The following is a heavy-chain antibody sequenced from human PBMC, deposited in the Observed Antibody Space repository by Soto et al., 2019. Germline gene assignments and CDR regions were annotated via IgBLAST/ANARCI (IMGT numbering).Heavy chain of an antibody. D-gene: IGHD2-15*01. CDR1: GFTFRNHA. V-gene: IGHV3-30-3*01. Sequence: QVQLVESGGGVVQPGRSLRLSCAASGFTFRNHAMHWVRQAPGKGLEWVAVISYDGSNKYYADSVMGRFTISRDNSKNTLYLQMNSLRAEDTAVYYCVRDHCSGGSCYLGVVPYDYWGQGTLVTVSS. CDR3: VRDHCSGGSCYLGVVPYDY. CDR2: ISYDGSNK. J-gene: IGHJ4*02.